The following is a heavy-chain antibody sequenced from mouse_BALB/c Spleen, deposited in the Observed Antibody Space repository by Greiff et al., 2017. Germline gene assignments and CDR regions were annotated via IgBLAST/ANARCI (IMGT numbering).Heavy chain of an antibody. CDR1: GYSITSGYY. J-gene: IGHJ2*01. Sequence: EVKLMESGPGLVKPSQSLSLTCSVTGYSITSGYYWNWIRQFPGNKLEWMGYISYDGSNNYNPSLKNRISITRDTSKNQFFLKLNSVTTEDTATYYCAREDYGSNFDYWGQGTTLTVSS. D-gene: IGHD1-1*01. V-gene: IGHV3-6*02. CDR3: AREDYGSNFDY. CDR2: ISYDGSN.